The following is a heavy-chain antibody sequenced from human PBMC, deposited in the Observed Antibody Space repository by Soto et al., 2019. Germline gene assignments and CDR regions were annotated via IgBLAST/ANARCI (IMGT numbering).Heavy chain of an antibody. D-gene: IGHD3-10*01. V-gene: IGHV3-23*01. CDR1: GFTFSSYA. Sequence: GGSLRLSCAASGFTFSSYAMSWVRQAPGKGLEWVSGISGSGDNTYYADSVKGRFTISRDNSKNTLDLQMNSLRADDTAVYYCAKDQLLWFGEPAGWFDPWGQGTLVTVSS. J-gene: IGHJ5*02. CDR3: AKDQLLWFGEPAGWFDP. CDR2: ISGSGDNT.